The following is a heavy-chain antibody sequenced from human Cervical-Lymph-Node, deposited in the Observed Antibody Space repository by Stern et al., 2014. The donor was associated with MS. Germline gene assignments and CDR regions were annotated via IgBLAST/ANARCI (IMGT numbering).Heavy chain of an antibody. V-gene: IGHV2-5*02. CDR1: GFSVTTAGVG. D-gene: IGHD2-15*01. J-gene: IGHJ4*02. CDR3: AHSRVKYCRGGTCYSSLFDY. CDR2: IYWADDK. Sequence: VTLKESGPTLVKPTQTVTLTCTLSGFSVTTAGVGVGWIRQPPGKALEWLALIYWADDKLYSPSLKNRLTITKDTSKNQVVLTMTNVDPVDTATYYCAHSRVKYCRGGTCYSSLFDYWGQGTLVTVSS.